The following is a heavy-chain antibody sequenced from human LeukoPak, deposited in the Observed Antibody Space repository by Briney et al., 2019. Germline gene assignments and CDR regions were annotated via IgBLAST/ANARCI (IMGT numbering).Heavy chain of an antibody. J-gene: IGHJ5*02. CDR2: IKSKTDGGTT. CDR3: TTDRHRLLDEAAAGFDP. D-gene: IGHD6-13*01. CDR1: GFTFSNAW. V-gene: IGHV3-15*01. Sequence: GGSLRLSCAASGFTFSNAWMSWVREAPGKGLEWVGRIKSKTDGGTTDYAAPVKGRFTISRDDSKNTLYLQMNSLKTEDTAVYYCTTDRHRLLDEAAAGFDPWGQGTLVTVSS.